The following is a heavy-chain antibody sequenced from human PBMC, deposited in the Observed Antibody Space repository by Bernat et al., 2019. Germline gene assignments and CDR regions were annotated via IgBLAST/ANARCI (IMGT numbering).Heavy chain of an antibody. V-gene: IGHV4-59*01. J-gene: IGHJ4*02. CDR1: GGSISSYY. D-gene: IGHD5-18*01. CDR3: AREERYSYGLYYFDY. CDR2: IYYSGST. Sequence: QLQLQESGPGLVKPSETLSLTCTVSGGSISSYYWSWIRQPPGKGLEWIGYIYYSGSTNYNPSLKSRVTISVDTSKNQFSLKLSSVTAADTAVYYCAREERYSYGLYYFDYWGQGTLVTVSS.